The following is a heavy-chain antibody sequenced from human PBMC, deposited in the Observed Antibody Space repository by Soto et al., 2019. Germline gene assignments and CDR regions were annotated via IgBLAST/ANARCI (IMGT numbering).Heavy chain of an antibody. Sequence: VQLVESGGGLIQPGGSLRLSCAASGFTVSNNHMTWVRPAAGKGLELVSFVHGGGSTSYADSVKGRFTISRDNSNNTLDLQMDSLRAEDTAIYYCAGRLTTAGSLAYWGLGTLVTVSS. J-gene: IGHJ4*02. CDR3: AGRLTTAGSLAY. D-gene: IGHD1-26*01. V-gene: IGHV3-53*01. CDR1: GFTVSNNH. CDR2: VHGGGST.